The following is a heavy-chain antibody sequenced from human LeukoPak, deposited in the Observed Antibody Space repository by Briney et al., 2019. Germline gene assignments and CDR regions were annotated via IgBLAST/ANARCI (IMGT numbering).Heavy chain of an antibody. Sequence: GGSLRLSCAASGFTFSSYGMHWVRQAPGKGLEWVAFIRYDGSNKYYADSVKGRFTISRDNSKNTLYLQMNSLRAEVTAVYYCAVDYYDSSGYSTGFDYWGQGTLATVSS. V-gene: IGHV3-30*02. D-gene: IGHD3-22*01. J-gene: IGHJ4*02. CDR2: IRYDGSNK. CDR3: AVDYYDSSGYSTGFDY. CDR1: GFTFSSYG.